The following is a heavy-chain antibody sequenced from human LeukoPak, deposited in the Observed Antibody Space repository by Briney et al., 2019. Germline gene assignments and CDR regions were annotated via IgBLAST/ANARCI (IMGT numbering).Heavy chain of an antibody. CDR2: IKQDGNEK. CDR3: ARVCGRASCPYYFDY. CDR1: EGTFSTYW. V-gene: IGHV3-7*01. Sequence: GGSLTLSCKASEGTFSTYWMSWVRQAPGKGLEWVATIKQDGNEKHHVDSVEGRFIISRDNSYNSLYLQMASLRVEDTAVYYCARVCGRASCPYYFDYWGQGTLVTV. D-gene: IGHD2-2*01. J-gene: IGHJ4*02.